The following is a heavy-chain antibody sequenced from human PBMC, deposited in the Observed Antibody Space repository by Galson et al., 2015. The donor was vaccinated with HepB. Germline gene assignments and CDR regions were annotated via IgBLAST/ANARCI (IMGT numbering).Heavy chain of an antibody. Sequence: SLRLSCAASGFTFDDYAMHWVRHAPGKGLEWVSGISWNSGSIGYADSVKGRFTISRDNAKNSLYLQMNSLRAEDTALYYCAKHGGKGLNYYYYGMDVWGQGTTVTVSS. CDR3: AKHGGKGLNYYYYGMDV. D-gene: IGHD4-23*01. CDR1: GFTFDDYA. J-gene: IGHJ6*02. CDR2: ISWNSGSI. V-gene: IGHV3-9*01.